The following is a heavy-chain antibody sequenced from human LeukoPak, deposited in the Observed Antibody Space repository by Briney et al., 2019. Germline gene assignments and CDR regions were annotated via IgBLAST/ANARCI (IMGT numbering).Heavy chain of an antibody. CDR3: ARDTIVATIPYYYYGMDV. V-gene: IGHV3-33*01. CDR1: GFTFSSYG. D-gene: IGHD5-12*01. CDR2: IWYDGSNK. Sequence: PGRSLRLSCAASGFTFSSYGMHWVRQAPGKGLEWAAVIWYDGSNKYYADSVKGRFTISRDNSKNTLYLQMNSLRAEDTAVYYCARDTIVATIPYYYYGMDVWGKGTTVTVSS. J-gene: IGHJ6*04.